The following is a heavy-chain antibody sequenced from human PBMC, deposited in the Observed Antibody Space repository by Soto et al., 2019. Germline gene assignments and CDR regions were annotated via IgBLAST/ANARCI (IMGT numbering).Heavy chain of an antibody. V-gene: IGHV3-15*01. Sequence: GGSLRLSCAASGFTFSNAWMSWVRQAPGKGLEWVGRIKSKTDGGTTDYAAPVKGRFTISRDDSKNTLYLQMNSLKTEDTAVYYCTTDQGSSGWYYYYYGMDVWGQGTTVTVSS. J-gene: IGHJ6*02. D-gene: IGHD6-19*01. CDR2: IKSKTDGGTT. CDR3: TTDQGSSGWYYYYYGMDV. CDR1: GFTFSNAW.